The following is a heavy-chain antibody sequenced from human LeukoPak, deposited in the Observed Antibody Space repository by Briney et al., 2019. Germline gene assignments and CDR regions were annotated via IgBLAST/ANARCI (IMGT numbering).Heavy chain of an antibody. CDR1: GFIFSDYN. Sequence: GGSLRLSCEASGFIFSDYNMNWVRQAPGKGLEWLSFIDSSSSTIYYADSVKGRFAISRDNSKNTLYLQMNSLRAEDTAVYYCARDVGVYCAGGTCYNYYYAMDVWGQGTTVTVSS. J-gene: IGHJ6*02. V-gene: IGHV3-48*01. D-gene: IGHD2-8*02. CDR3: ARDVGVYCAGGTCYNYYYAMDV. CDR2: IDSSSSTI.